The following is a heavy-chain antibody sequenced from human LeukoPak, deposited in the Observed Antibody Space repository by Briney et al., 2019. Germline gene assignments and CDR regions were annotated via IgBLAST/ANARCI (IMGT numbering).Heavy chain of an antibody. V-gene: IGHV3-7*01. Sequence: GGSLRLSCAASAFSFRSYWMSWVRQAPGKGLEWVASIKQDGSEKYYVDSVKGRFTTSRDNTKNSLYLQMNSVRAEDTAVYYCARDALISAKTHDAFDIWGQGTMVTVSS. CDR1: AFSFRSYW. CDR3: ARDALISAKTHDAFDI. D-gene: IGHD6-25*01. CDR2: IKQDGSEK. J-gene: IGHJ3*02.